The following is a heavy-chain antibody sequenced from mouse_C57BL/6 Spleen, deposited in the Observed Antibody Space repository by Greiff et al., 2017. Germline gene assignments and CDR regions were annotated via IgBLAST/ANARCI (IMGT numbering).Heavy chain of an antibody. D-gene: IGHD2-2*01. CDR2: IYPGSGST. CDR1: GYTFTSYW. J-gene: IGHJ4*01. CDR3: AREDGYDYYAMDY. Sequence: QVQLQQPGAELVKPGASVKMSCKASGYTFTSYWITWVKQRPGQGLEWIGDIYPGSGSTNYNEKFKSKATLTVDTSSSTAYMQLSSLTSEDSAVYYCAREDGYDYYAMDYWGQGTSVTVSS. V-gene: IGHV1-55*01.